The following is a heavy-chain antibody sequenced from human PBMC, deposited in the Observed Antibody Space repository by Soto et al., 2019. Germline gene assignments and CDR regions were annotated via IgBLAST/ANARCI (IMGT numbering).Heavy chain of an antibody. Sequence: GASVKVSCKASGYTFTSYYMHWVRQAPGQGLEWMGIINPSGGSTSYAQKFQGRVTMTRDTSTSTVYMELSSLRSEDTAVYYCARDLWAGYSSGWYYFDYWGQGTLVTVSS. D-gene: IGHD6-19*01. J-gene: IGHJ4*02. V-gene: IGHV1-46*01. CDR3: ARDLWAGYSSGWYYFDY. CDR1: GYTFTSYY. CDR2: INPSGGST.